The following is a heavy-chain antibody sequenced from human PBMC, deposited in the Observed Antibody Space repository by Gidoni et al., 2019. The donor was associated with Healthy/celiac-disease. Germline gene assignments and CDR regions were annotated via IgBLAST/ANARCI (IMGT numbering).Heavy chain of an antibody. Sequence: EVQLVESGGGLVKPGGSLRLSSAASGFTFSSYSMNWVRQAPGKGLAWVSSISSSSSYIYYADSVKGRFTISRDNAKNSLYLQMNSLRAEDTAVYYCARGLGDPTFDYWGQGTLVTVSS. CDR3: ARGLGDPTFDY. V-gene: IGHV3-21*01. J-gene: IGHJ4*02. D-gene: IGHD2-21*02. CDR2: ISSSSSYI. CDR1: GFTFSSYS.